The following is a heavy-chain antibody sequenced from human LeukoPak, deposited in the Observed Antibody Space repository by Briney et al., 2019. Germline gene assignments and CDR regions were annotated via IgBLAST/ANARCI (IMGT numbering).Heavy chain of an antibody. Sequence: GGSLRLSCAASGFTFSSYWMHWVRQAPGKGLVWVSRINSDGSSTSYADSVRGRFTISRDNAKNTLYPQMNSLRAEDTAVYYCARVSGGEYSYGLGTDFDYWGQGTLVTVSS. J-gene: IGHJ4*02. CDR3: ARVSGGEYSYGLGTDFDY. CDR2: INSDGSST. CDR1: GFTFSSYW. V-gene: IGHV3-74*01. D-gene: IGHD5-18*01.